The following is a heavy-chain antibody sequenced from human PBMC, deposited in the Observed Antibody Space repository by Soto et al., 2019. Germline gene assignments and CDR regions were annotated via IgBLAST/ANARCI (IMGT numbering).Heavy chain of an antibody. D-gene: IGHD6-13*01. J-gene: IGHJ3*02. Sequence: QVQLVQSGAEVKKPGSSVKVSCKASGGTFSSYAISWVRQAPGQGLEWMGGIIPIFGTANYAQKFQGRVTITADEATSTAYMELSSLRSEDTAMYYCARAQYSSSWYTKCAFDIWGQGTMVTVSS. CDR3: ARAQYSSSWYTKCAFDI. CDR1: GGTFSSYA. V-gene: IGHV1-69*01. CDR2: IIPIFGTA.